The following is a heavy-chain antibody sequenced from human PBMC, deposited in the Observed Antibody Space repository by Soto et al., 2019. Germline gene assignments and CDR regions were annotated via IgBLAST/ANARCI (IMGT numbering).Heavy chain of an antibody. V-gene: IGHV1-69*13. CDR1: GGTFSSYA. CDR3: ARADSARRRFDP. D-gene: IGHD2-15*01. J-gene: IGHJ5*02. Sequence: GASVKVSCKASGGTFSSYAISWVRQAPGQGLEWMGGIIPIFGTANYAQKFQGRVTITADEFTSTAYMELSSLRSEDTAVYYCARADSARRRFDPWGQGTLVTVSS. CDR2: IIPIFGTA.